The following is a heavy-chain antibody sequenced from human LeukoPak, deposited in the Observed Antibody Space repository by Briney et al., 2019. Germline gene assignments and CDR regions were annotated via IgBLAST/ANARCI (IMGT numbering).Heavy chain of an antibody. D-gene: IGHD6-13*01. Sequence: GGSLRLSCVASGFTFSSYGMHWVRQAPGRGLEWMAFIRYDGNKKSYADSVKGRFTISRDNSENTVYLQMNSLRAEDTAVYYCAKDPLSSQQLANWFDPWGQGTLVTVSS. J-gene: IGHJ5*02. CDR3: AKDPLSSQQLANWFDP. V-gene: IGHV3-30*02. CDR1: GFTFSSYG. CDR2: IRYDGNKK.